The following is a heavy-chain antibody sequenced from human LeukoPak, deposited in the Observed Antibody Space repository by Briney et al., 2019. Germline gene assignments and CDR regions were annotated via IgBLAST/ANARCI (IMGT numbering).Heavy chain of an antibody. J-gene: IGHJ4*02. Sequence: GVSVKVSCKASGYSFTSHGITWVRQAPGQGLEWMGWISIDNGNTNYAQNLQDRVTLTADTFTRTAYLELRSLRSDDTAVYYCARDGPSGYVDYWGQGTLVTVSS. CDR2: ISIDNGNT. CDR1: GYSFTSHG. CDR3: ARDGPSGYVDY. V-gene: IGHV1-18*01. D-gene: IGHD1-26*01.